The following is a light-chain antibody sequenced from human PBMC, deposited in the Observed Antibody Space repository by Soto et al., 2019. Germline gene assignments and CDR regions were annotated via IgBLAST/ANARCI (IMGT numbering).Light chain of an antibody. CDR2: S. V-gene: IGKV3-20*01. Sequence: IVLTQSPGTLSLSPGERATLSCGASQSVSSASSGATGIPDRFSGSGSGTDLTLTISRLEPEDFAVYYCQQNGSIGQGTKVDIK. J-gene: IGKJ1*01. CDR1: QSVSS. CDR3: QQNGS.